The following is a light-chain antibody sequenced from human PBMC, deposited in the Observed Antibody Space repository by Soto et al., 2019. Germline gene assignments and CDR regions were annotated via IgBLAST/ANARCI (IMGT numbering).Light chain of an antibody. Sequence: DIQMTRSPSSLSASVGDRVTITCRASQSISSYLNWYQQKPGKAPKLLIYAASSLQSGVLSRFSGSGSGTDFTLTISSLQPEDFATYYCQQSYSTPWTFGQGTKVEIK. V-gene: IGKV1-39*01. CDR2: AAS. J-gene: IGKJ1*01. CDR1: QSISSY. CDR3: QQSYSTPWT.